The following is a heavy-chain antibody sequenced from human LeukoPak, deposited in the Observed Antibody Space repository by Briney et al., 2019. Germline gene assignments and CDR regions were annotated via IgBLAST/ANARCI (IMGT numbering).Heavy chain of an antibody. J-gene: IGHJ4*02. Sequence: VASVKVSCKASGYTFTGYYMHWVRQAPGQGLEWMGWINPNSGGTNYAQKFQGRVTMTRDTSISTAYMELSRLRSDDTAVYYCARVAVRGVITPWGYWGQGTLVTVSS. CDR3: ARVAVRGVITPWGY. CDR2: INPNSGGT. V-gene: IGHV1-2*02. CDR1: GYTFTGYY. D-gene: IGHD3-10*01.